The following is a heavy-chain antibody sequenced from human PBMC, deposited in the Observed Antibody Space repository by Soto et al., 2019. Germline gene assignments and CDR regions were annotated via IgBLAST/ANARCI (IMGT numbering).Heavy chain of an antibody. V-gene: IGHV1-69*13. Sequence: GASVKVSCKASGGTFSSYAISWVRQAPGQGLEWMGGIIPIFGTANYAQKFQGRVTITADESTSTAYVELSSLRSEDTAVYYCARVLYDSSGYSRAFDIWGQGTMVTVSS. CDR1: GGTFSSYA. CDR2: IIPIFGTA. CDR3: ARVLYDSSGYSRAFDI. D-gene: IGHD3-22*01. J-gene: IGHJ3*02.